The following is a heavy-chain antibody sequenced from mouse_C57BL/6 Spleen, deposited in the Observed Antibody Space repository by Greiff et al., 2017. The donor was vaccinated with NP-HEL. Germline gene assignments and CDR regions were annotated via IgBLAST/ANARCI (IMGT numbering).Heavy chain of an antibody. CDR3: ARWITTVVATEYYFDY. CDR2: ISSGSSTI. Sequence: EVQRVESGGGLVKPGGSLKLSCAASGFTFSDYGMHWVRQAPEKGLEWVAYISSGSSTIYYADTVKGRFTISRDNAKNTLFLQMTSLRSEDTAMYYCARWITTVVATEYYFDYWGQGTTLTVSS. D-gene: IGHD1-1*01. V-gene: IGHV5-17*01. CDR1: GFTFSDYG. J-gene: IGHJ2*01.